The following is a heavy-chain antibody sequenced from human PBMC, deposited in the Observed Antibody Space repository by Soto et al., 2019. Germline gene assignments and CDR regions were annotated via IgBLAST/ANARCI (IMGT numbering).Heavy chain of an antibody. CDR3: ARGRASGSYYLLDY. D-gene: IGHD3-10*01. J-gene: IGHJ4*02. Sequence: ASVKVSCKASGNIFTSYDINWVRQATGHGLEWMGWINPNSGNIGYAQKFQGRVTMTRDTAIRTAYMEVSRLRSDDTAVYYCARGRASGSYYLLDYWGQGTLVTVSS. CDR2: INPNSGNI. V-gene: IGHV1-8*01. CDR1: GNIFTSYD.